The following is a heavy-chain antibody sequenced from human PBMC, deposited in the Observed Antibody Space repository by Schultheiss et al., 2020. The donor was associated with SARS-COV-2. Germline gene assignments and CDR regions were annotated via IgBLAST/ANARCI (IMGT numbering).Heavy chain of an antibody. CDR2: ISAYNGNT. Sequence: ASVKVSCKASGYTFTGYYMHWVRQAPGQGLEWMGWISAYNGNTNYAQKLQGRVTMTTDTSTSTAYMELRSLRSDDTAVYYCARASYDSSGLSGMDVWGQGTTVTVSS. CDR1: GYTFTGYY. J-gene: IGHJ6*02. D-gene: IGHD3-22*01. V-gene: IGHV1-18*04. CDR3: ARASYDSSGLSGMDV.